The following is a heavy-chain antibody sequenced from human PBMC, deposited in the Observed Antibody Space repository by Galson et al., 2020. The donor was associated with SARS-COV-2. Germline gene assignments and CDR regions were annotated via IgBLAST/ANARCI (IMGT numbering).Heavy chain of an antibody. CDR2: IWYDGSNK. CDR3: ARDSRRQLWSVGLGDNYYYGMDV. V-gene: IGHV3-33*01. Sequence: TGGSLRLSCAASGFTFSSYGMHWVRQAPGKGLEWVAVIWYDGSNKYYADSVKGRFTISRDNSKNTLYLQMNSLRAEDTAVYYCARDSRRQLWSVGLGDNYYYGMDVWGQGTTVTVSS. J-gene: IGHJ6*02. D-gene: IGHD5-18*01. CDR1: GFTFSSYG.